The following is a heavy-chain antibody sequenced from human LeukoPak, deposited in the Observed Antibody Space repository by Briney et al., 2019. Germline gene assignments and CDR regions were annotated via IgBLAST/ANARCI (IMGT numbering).Heavy chain of an antibody. CDR3: VRDPDALDF. CDR2: IRSSGSPI. V-gene: IGHV3-48*02. Sequence: GGSLRLSCAVSGFTFSSYSMNWVRQAPGQGLELVSYIRSSGSPIYYADSVMGRFTISRDNAKNSLYLQMNSLRDEDTAVYYCVRDPDALDFWGQGTPVTVSS. J-gene: IGHJ4*02. CDR1: GFTFSSYS.